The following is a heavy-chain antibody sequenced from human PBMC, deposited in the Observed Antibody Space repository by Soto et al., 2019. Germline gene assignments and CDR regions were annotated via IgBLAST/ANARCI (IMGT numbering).Heavy chain of an antibody. Sequence: QVQLVQSGAEVKKPGASVKVSCKASGYTFTGYYMHWVRQAPGQGLEWMGWINPNSGGTNYAQKFQGRVTMTRDTSISTAYMELSRLRSDDTVVYCCARASRYDFWRGGMDVWGQGTTVTVSS. J-gene: IGHJ6*02. CDR1: GYTFTGYY. CDR3: ARASRYDFWRGGMDV. CDR2: INPNSGGT. D-gene: IGHD3-3*01. V-gene: IGHV1-2*02.